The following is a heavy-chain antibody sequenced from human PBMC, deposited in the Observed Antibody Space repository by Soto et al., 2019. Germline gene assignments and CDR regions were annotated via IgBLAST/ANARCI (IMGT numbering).Heavy chain of an antibody. D-gene: IGHD2-2*01. V-gene: IGHV4-31*03. Sequence: QVQLQESGPGLVKPSQTLSLTCTVSGGSISSGGYYWSWIRQHPGKGLEWIGYIYYSGSTYYNPSLTSRVTISVDTSKNQLALKLNSVTAADTAVYYCARRSTSANYFDYWGQGTLVTVSS. CDR3: ARRSTSANYFDY. J-gene: IGHJ4*02. CDR1: GGSISSGGYY. CDR2: IYYSGST.